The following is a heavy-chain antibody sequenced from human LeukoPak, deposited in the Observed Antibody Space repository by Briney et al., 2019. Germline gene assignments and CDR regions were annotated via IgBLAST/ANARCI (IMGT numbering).Heavy chain of an antibody. CDR2: IYYSGST. CDR3: ARAWSRGSYYFDY. J-gene: IGHJ4*02. V-gene: IGHV4-59*11. Sequence: SETLSLTCTVSGGSISSHYWSWIRQPPGKGLEWIGYIYYSGSTNYNPSLKSRVTISVDTSKNQFSLKLSSVTASDTAVYYCARAWSRGSYYFDYWGQGTLVTVSS. D-gene: IGHD1-26*01. CDR1: GGSISSHY.